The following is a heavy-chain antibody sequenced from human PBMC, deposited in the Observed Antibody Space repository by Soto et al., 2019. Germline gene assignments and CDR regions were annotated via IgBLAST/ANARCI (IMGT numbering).Heavy chain of an antibody. CDR1: GFTFDDYA. J-gene: IGHJ4*02. V-gene: IGHV3-9*01. CDR2: ISWNSGSI. Sequence: GGSLRLSCAASGFTFDDYAMHWVRQAPGKGLEWVSGISWNSGSIGYADSVKGRFTISRDNAKNSLYLQMNSLRAEDTALYYCAKAYRDTLRNYVDYWGQGTLVTVSS. CDR3: AKAYRDTLRNYVDY. D-gene: IGHD1-26*01.